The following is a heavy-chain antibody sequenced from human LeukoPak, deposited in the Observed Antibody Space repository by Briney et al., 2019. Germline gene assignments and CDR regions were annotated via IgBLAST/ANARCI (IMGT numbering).Heavy chain of an antibody. V-gene: IGHV1-18*01. D-gene: IGHD3-3*01. Sequence: ASVKVSCKASGYTFISYGISWVRQAPGQGLEWMGWISVYNGNTNYAQKLQGRVTMTTDTSTSTAYMELRSLRSDDTAVYYCARDRKRFLEWLLPDYYYYYMDVWGKGTTVTVSS. CDR3: ARDRKRFLEWLLPDYYYYYMDV. CDR1: GYTFISYG. J-gene: IGHJ6*03. CDR2: ISVYNGNT.